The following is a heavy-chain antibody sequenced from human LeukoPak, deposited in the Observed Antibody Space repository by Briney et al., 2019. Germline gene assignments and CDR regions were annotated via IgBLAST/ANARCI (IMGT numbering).Heavy chain of an antibody. J-gene: IGHJ4*02. D-gene: IGHD5-24*01. CDR1: GGSISSYY. V-gene: IGHV4-59*08. CDR3: ARPKGGTATAFDY. Sequence: SETLSLTCTVSGGSISSYYWSWIRQPPGKGLEWIGYIYYSGSTNYNPSLKSRVTISVDTSKNQFSLKLSSVTAADTAVYYCARPKGGTATAFDYWGQGTLVTVSS. CDR2: IYYSGST.